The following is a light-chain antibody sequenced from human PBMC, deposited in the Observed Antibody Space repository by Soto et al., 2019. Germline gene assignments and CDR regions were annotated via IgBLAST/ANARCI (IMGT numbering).Light chain of an antibody. CDR2: GAS. CDR1: QSVSSN. CDR3: QKKNNWPF. J-gene: IGKJ2*01. Sequence: EIVMTQSPATLSVSPGERATLSCRASQSVSSNLAWYQQKPGQAPRLLIYGASTRATGIPARFSGSGSGTKFTLTISSLQSEDFAVYYCQKKNNWPFFGKGTKGDI. V-gene: IGKV3-15*01.